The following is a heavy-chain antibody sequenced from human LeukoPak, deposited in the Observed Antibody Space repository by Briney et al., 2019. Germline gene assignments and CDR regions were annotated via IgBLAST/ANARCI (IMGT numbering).Heavy chain of an antibody. Sequence: GGSLRLSCAASGFTFSSYGMHWVRQVPGRGPEWVANVNRDGSETYYLDSVKGRFTISKDNAKNSLYLQMNSLRAEDTALYHCARNNGMDVWGQGTTVIVSS. J-gene: IGHJ6*02. CDR2: VNRDGSET. V-gene: IGHV3-7*03. CDR1: GFTFSSYG. CDR3: ARNNGMDV.